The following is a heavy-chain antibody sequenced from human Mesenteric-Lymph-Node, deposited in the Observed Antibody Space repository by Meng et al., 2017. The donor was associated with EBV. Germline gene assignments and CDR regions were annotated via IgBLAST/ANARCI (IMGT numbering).Heavy chain of an antibody. Sequence: QVQRRQWCAGLLKPSEYLSLTCAVYGGSFSGYYLSWIRQSPGKGLEWIGEINHSGSTNYNPSLKSRVTISLDTSKTQFSLKLSSVTAADTAVYYCASPGYPGGVLWFANWGQGTLVTVSS. CDR1: GGSFSGYY. CDR3: ASPGYPGGVLWFAN. J-gene: IGHJ4*02. CDR2: INHSGST. V-gene: IGHV4-34*01. D-gene: IGHD3-10*01.